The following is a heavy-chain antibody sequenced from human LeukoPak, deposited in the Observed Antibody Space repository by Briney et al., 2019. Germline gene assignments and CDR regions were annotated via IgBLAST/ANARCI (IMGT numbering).Heavy chain of an antibody. Sequence: GGSLRLSCTASGFTFSGYSMNWIRQAPGKGLEWVSSFGTRSTSIYHAGSVKGRFAISRDNAKNTLYLQMNSLRAEDTALYYCAREVSEGFDFWGQGTLVTVSS. J-gene: IGHJ4*02. CDR1: GFTFSGYS. CDR3: AREVSEGFDF. CDR2: FGTRSTSI. V-gene: IGHV3-21*01. D-gene: IGHD3-22*01.